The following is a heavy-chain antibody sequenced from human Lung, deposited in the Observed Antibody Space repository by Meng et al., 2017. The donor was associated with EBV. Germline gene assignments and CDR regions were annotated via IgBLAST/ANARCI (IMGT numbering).Heavy chain of an antibody. Sequence: QVQLVQYGAEVRKPGASVKVSCKASGYTYTHHGNSWIRQAPGQGLEWMGWISCYNGDTNYAQKLQGRVTMTTDTSTNTAYMDLRSLRSDDTAVYYCARDPSNTSGRYAYFDYWGQGTLVTVSS. J-gene: IGHJ4*02. CDR3: ARDPSNTSGRYAYFDY. D-gene: IGHD6-19*01. CDR1: GYTYTHHG. CDR2: ISCYNGDT. V-gene: IGHV1-18*04.